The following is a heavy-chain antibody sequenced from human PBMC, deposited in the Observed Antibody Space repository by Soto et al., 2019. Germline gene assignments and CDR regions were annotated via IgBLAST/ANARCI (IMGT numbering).Heavy chain of an antibody. CDR2: TSSNDGKT. J-gene: IGHJ4*02. Sequence: ASVKVSCKTSGYSFTTYGISWVRQAPGQGLEWMGWTSSNDGKTKYAQKFQGRVTMTTDKSTNTVHMELRSLRSGDTAVYYCARTSVAQSEDYFDYWGQGTLVTVSS. CDR3: ARTSVAQSEDYFDY. D-gene: IGHD5-12*01. V-gene: IGHV1-18*01. CDR1: GYSFTTYG.